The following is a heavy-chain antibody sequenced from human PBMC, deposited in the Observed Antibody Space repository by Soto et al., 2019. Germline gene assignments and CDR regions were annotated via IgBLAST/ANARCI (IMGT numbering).Heavy chain of an antibody. CDR3: ARGYCGTTNCYYHWFDP. CDR1: GYGFIDSW. CDR2: IYPGDSDT. D-gene: IGHD2-2*01. Sequence: PGESLRVSCQGFGYGFIDSWIVWVRPVPGKGLEWMGIIYPGDSDTRYSPSFKGQVTISADKSTSTAYLQWSSLKASDTAMYYCARGYCGTTNCYYHWFDPWGQGTQVTVSS. J-gene: IGHJ5*02. V-gene: IGHV5-51*01.